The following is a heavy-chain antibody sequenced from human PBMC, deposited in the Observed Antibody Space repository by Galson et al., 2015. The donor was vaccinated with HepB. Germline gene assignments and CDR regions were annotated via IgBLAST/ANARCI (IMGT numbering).Heavy chain of an antibody. V-gene: IGHV1-3*01. J-gene: IGHJ6*03. CDR3: ARDRRYSNYANYYYYYMDV. Sequence: SVKVSCKASGYTFTSYAMHWVRQAPGQRLEWMGWINAGNGNTKYSQKFQGRVTITRDTSASTAYMELSSLRSEDTAVYYCARDRRYSNYANYYYYYMDVWGKGTTVTVSS. D-gene: IGHD4-11*01. CDR2: INAGNGNT. CDR1: GYTFTSYA.